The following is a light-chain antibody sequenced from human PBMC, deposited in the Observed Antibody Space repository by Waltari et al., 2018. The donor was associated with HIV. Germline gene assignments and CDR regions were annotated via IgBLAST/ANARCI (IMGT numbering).Light chain of an antibody. CDR1: QSVSSN. J-gene: IGKJ2*01. Sequence: EIVMTQSPPTLSVSPGERATLSCRASQSVSSNLAWYQQKPGQAPRLLIYGASTRATGVPARFSGSGSGTEFTLTISSLQSEDFAVYYCQQYINRPPYTFGQGTKLEI. CDR3: QQYINRPPYT. V-gene: IGKV3-15*01. CDR2: GAS.